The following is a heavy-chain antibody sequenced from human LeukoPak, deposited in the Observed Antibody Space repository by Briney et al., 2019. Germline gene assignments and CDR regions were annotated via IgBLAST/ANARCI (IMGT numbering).Heavy chain of an antibody. D-gene: IGHD4-23*01. CDR2: IYFTGFT. CDR3: ARDGNGGNSWGWFHP. J-gene: IGHJ5*02. Sequence: SETLSLTCTVTDGSIRDSYWSWIRQSPGKGLEWIGYIYFTGFTHYNPSLKSRVTMSVALSKNQFSLNLNSVTAADTAVYYCARDGNGGNSWGWFHPWGEGTLVSVSA. V-gene: IGHV4-59*01. CDR1: DGSIRDSY.